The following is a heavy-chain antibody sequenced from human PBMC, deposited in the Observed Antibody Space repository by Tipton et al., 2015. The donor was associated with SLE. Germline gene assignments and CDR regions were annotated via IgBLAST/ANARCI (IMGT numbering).Heavy chain of an antibody. V-gene: IGHV4-61*02. CDR1: GGSISSGSYY. CDR3: ARGGGSSSWYSMSYFDY. CDR2: IYTSGST. J-gene: IGHJ4*02. D-gene: IGHD6-13*01. Sequence: TLSLTCTVSGGSISSGSYYWSWIRQPAGKGLEWIGRIYTSGSTNYNPPLKSRVTISVDTSKNQFYLKLSSVTAADTAVYYCARGGGSSSWYSMSYFDYWGQGTLVTVSS.